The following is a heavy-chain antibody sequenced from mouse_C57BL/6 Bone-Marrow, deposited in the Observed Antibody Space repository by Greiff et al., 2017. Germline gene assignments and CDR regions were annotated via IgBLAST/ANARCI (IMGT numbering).Heavy chain of an antibody. Sequence: QVQLQQSGAELAKPGASVKLSCKASGYTFTSYWMHWVNQRPGQGLEWIGYINPSSGYTKSNQKFKDKATLTADKSSSTAYMQLSSLTYEDTAVYYCANNFFFDYWGQGTTLTVSS. J-gene: IGHJ2*01. CDR1: GYTFTSYW. D-gene: IGHD1-3*01. CDR2: INPSSGYT. V-gene: IGHV1-7*01. CDR3: ANNFFFDY.